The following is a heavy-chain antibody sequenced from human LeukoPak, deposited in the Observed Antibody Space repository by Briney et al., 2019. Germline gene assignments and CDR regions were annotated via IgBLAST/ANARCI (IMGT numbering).Heavy chain of an antibody. V-gene: IGHV4-59*01. CDR2: IYYSGST. CDR1: GGSISSYY. CDR3: ASSFDGDYFDY. Sequence: SETLSLTCTVSGGSISSYYWSWIRQPPGKGLEWIGYIYYSGSTNYNPSLKSRVTISVDTSKNRFSLKLSSVTAADTAVYYCASSFDGDYFDYWGQGTLVTVSS. J-gene: IGHJ4*02. D-gene: IGHD3-9*01.